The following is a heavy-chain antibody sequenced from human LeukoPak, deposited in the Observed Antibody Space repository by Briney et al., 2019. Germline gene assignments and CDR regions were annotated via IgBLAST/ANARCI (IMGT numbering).Heavy chain of an antibody. CDR2: ISGSGGST. CDR3: AKDRLEGSDFDY. Sequence: PGGSLRLSCAASGFTFSSYAMSWVRQAPGKGLECVSAISGSGGSTYYADSVKGRFTISRDNSKNTLYLQMNSLRAEDTAVYYCAKDRLEGSDFDYWGQGTLVTVSS. D-gene: IGHD6-6*01. CDR1: GFTFSSYA. V-gene: IGHV3-23*01. J-gene: IGHJ4*02.